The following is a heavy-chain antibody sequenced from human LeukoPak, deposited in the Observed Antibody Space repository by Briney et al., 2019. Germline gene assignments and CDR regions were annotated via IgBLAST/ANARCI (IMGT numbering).Heavy chain of an antibody. CDR2: IYYSGST. CDR1: GGSISSVSYY. J-gene: IGHJ4*02. V-gene: IGHV4-39*02. Sequence: SETLSLTCTVSGGSISSVSYYWGWIRQPPGKGLEWIGSIYYSGSTHYNPSLKSRVTISVDTSKNQFSLNLSTVSGSDTAVYYCAREALTRGGTFDYWGQGTLVTVSS. CDR3: AREALTRGGTFDY. D-gene: IGHD3-3*01.